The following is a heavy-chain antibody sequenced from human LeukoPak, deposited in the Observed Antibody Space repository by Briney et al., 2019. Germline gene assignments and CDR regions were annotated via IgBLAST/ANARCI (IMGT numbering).Heavy chain of an antibody. Sequence: SVKVSCKASAGTFSSYAISWVRQAPGQGLEWMGGIIPIFGTANYAQKFQGRVTITTDESTSTAYMELSSLRSEDTAVYYCARVHRSALTTVITPWYYYMDVWGKGTTVTVSS. CDR3: ARVHRSALTTVITPWYYYMDV. CDR1: AGTFSSYA. J-gene: IGHJ6*03. D-gene: IGHD4-17*01. CDR2: IIPIFGTA. V-gene: IGHV1-69*05.